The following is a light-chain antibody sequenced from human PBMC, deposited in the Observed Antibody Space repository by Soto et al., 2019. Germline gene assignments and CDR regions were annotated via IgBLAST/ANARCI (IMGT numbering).Light chain of an antibody. CDR3: CSFSGRPYV. CDR1: SSDVGGYNY. Sequence: QSVLTQPRSVSGSPGQSVTISCTGTSSDVGGYNYVSWYQQHPGKAPKLMIYDVTKRPSGVPDRFSGSKSGNTASLTISGLQAEDEADYHRCSFSGRPYVFGSGTKSPS. J-gene: IGLJ1*01. CDR2: DVT. V-gene: IGLV2-11*01.